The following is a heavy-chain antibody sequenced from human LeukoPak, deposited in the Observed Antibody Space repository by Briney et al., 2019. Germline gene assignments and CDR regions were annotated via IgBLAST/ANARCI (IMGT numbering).Heavy chain of an antibody. J-gene: IGHJ4*02. CDR3: ARHMFRGVFIDY. D-gene: IGHD3-10*01. Sequence: GESLKISLKGSGYSFTTYWIAWVRQMPGKGLEWMGIIYPGDSDTRYGPSFQGQVTISANKSISTAYLQWSSLQASDTAMYYCARHMFRGVFIDYWGEGPLVTVSS. V-gene: IGHV5-51*01. CDR1: GYSFTTYW. CDR2: IYPGDSDT.